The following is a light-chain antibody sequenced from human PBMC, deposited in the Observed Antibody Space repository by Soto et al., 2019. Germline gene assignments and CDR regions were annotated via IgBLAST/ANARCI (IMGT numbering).Light chain of an antibody. J-gene: IGKJ1*01. CDR3: QQYSKWPPWT. Sequence: TLAGSPGETVTLSCRASQSLSGNLAWYQQKPGQAPRLLIFRASTRATGVPARFGGRGSGTEFTLTISGLQSEDFAVYYCQQYSKWPPWTFGPGTNVYIK. V-gene: IGKV3-15*01. CDR1: QSLSGN. CDR2: RAS.